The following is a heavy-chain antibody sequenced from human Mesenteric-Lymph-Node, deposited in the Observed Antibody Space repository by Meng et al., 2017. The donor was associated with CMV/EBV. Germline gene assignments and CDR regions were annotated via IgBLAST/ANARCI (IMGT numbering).Heavy chain of an antibody. D-gene: IGHD2-2*01. CDR1: GFTFSSYA. CDR3: AKGTEEIVVVPAAMFAYYYYGMDV. Sequence: GGSLRLSCAASGFTFSSYAMSWVRQAPGKGLEWVSAISGSGGSTYYADSVKGRFTISRDNPKNTLYLQMNSLRAEDTAVYYCAKGTEEIVVVPAAMFAYYYYGMDVWGQGTTVTVSS. CDR2: ISGSGGST. V-gene: IGHV3-23*01. J-gene: IGHJ6*02.